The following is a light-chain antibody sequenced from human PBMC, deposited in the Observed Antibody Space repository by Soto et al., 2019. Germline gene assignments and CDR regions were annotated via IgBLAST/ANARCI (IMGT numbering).Light chain of an antibody. CDR3: QHRISWPAT. V-gene: IGKV3-11*01. CDR2: DTS. Sequence: EIVLTQSPATLSLSPGERATLSCRASETVYTYLAWYQQKPGQAPRLLISDTSNRAIGIPARFSGTGSGTDFTLTISGLEPEDFAVYYCQHRISWPATFGPGTRVEIK. CDR1: ETVYTY. J-gene: IGKJ1*01.